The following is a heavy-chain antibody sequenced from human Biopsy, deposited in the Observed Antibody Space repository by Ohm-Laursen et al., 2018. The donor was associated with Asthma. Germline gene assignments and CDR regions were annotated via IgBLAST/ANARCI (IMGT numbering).Heavy chain of an antibody. V-gene: IGHV4-34*01. CDR1: GGYLTGHY. Sequence: PSETLSLTCTVYGGYLTGHYWNWIRQPPGKGLEWIGEIDQSGYTNYNPSLKSRVTISADMSKNQFHLNLSSVTAADTAVYFCARAAITGIRGWFDPWGQGTQVTVSS. D-gene: IGHD1-20*01. CDR2: IDQSGYT. J-gene: IGHJ5*02. CDR3: ARAAITGIRGWFDP.